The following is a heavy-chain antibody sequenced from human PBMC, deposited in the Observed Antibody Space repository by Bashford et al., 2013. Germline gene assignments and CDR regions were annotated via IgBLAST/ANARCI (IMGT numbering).Heavy chain of an antibody. J-gene: IGHJ4*02. CDR3: ATRPDYSTSQDRRAY. CDR1: GFTFSTYS. V-gene: IGHV3-21*04. CDR2: ISSSSGHI. Sequence: GSLRLSCAASGFTFSTYSMNWVRQPPGKGLEWVSSISSSSGHIYYADSMKGRFTISRDNSKNTLYLQMTGLRADDTAIYYCATRPDYSTSQDRRAYWGQGTLVTVSS. D-gene: IGHD4-11*01.